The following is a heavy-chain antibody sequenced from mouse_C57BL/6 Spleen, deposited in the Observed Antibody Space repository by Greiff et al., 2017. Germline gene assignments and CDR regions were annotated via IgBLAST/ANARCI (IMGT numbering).Heavy chain of an antibody. CDR3: ARGDSSGYDYAMDY. V-gene: IGHV1-80*01. D-gene: IGHD3-2*02. J-gene: IGHJ4*01. CDR1: GYAFSSYW. Sequence: VQLQQSGAELVKPGASVKISCKASGYAFSSYWMNWVKQRPGKGLEWIGQIYPGDGDTNYNGKFKGKATLTADKSSSTAYMQLSSLTSEDSAVYFCARGDSSGYDYAMDYWGQGTSVTVSS. CDR2: IYPGDGDT.